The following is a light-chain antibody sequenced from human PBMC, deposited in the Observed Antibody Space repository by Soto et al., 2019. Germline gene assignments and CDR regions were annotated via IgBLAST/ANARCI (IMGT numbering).Light chain of an antibody. J-gene: IGLJ2*01. CDR1: SSNIGAGYD. CDR3: HSYDSSLSGVV. Sequence: QSVLTQPPSVSGAPGQGVTISCTGSSSNIGAGYDVHWYRQLPGTAPRLLIYRNTNRPSGVPDRFFGSKPGTSASLAITGLQAEDEADYYCHSYDSSLSGVVFGGGTKLTVL. V-gene: IGLV1-40*01. CDR2: RNT.